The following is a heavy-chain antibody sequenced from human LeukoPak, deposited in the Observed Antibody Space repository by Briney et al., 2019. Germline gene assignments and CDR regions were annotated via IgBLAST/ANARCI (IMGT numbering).Heavy chain of an antibody. Sequence: GGSLRLSCSASGFTFSDCDMNWVRQAPGKGLEWVSSISYLSSHVYYGDSVKGRFSISRDNAKNSLYLQMNSLGAEDTAIYYCGRAFPPLRTSSAGDLWGQGILLTVSS. CDR2: ISYLSSHV. CDR1: GFTFSDCD. V-gene: IGHV3-21*01. J-gene: IGHJ4*02. CDR3: GRAFPPLRTSSAGDL. D-gene: IGHD3-16*01.